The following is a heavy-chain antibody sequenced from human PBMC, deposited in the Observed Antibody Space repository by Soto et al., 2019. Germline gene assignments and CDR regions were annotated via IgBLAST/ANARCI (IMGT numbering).Heavy chain of an antibody. Sequence: ASVKVSCKASGYTFTSYAMHWVRQAPGQRLEWMGWINAGNGNTKYSQKFQGRVTITRDTSASTAYMELSSLRSEDTAVYYCARDHAAAGTWWFDPWGQGTLVTVSS. V-gene: IGHV1-3*01. D-gene: IGHD6-13*01. CDR3: ARDHAAAGTWWFDP. CDR1: GYTFTSYA. J-gene: IGHJ5*02. CDR2: INAGNGNT.